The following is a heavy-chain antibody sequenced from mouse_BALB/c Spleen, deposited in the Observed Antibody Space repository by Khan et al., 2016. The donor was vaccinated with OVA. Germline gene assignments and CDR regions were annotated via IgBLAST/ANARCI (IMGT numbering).Heavy chain of an antibody. CDR1: GYTFTSYW. Sequence: VQLQQSGAELAKPGASVKMSCKASGYTFTSYWMHWVKPRPGQGLEWIGYINPSTGYTEYNQRFKDKATLTAAKSSSTAYMQRSSLTSEESAVYYCANHGSSSAWLTYWGQVTLVTVSA. J-gene: IGHJ3*01. D-gene: IGHD1-1*01. CDR2: INPSTGYT. V-gene: IGHV1-7*01. CDR3: ANHGSSSAWLTY.